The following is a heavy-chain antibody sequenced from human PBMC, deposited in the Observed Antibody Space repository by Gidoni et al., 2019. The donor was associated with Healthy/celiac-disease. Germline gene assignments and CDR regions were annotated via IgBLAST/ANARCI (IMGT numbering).Heavy chain of an antibody. CDR1: GDTFTSYD. CDR2: INPRGGST. J-gene: IGHJ6*02. D-gene: IGHD6-13*01. CDR3: ARDPSLYSSSPKLDGMDV. V-gene: IGHV1-46*01. Sequence: QVQLVQSGAEVKKPGASVKVACKASGDTFTSYDMHWVRQAPGQGLEWMGIINPRGGSTSYAQKFKGRVTMSRDTSTSTVYMELSSLRSEDTAVYYCARDPSLYSSSPKLDGMDVWGQGTTVTVSS.